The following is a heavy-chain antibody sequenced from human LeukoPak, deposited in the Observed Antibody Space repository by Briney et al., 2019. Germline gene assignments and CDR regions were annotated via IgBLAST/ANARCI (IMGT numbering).Heavy chain of an antibody. Sequence: GGSLRLSCAASGFDFDDFTMHWVRQAPGKGLEWVSLLSWDGNSTYYADSVKGRFTMSRDSTKESVCLQMNSLRSDDTALYYCAKEGGLFGSGWYAAWGQGTLVTVAS. CDR1: GFDFDDFT. V-gene: IGHV3-43*01. J-gene: IGHJ5*02. D-gene: IGHD6-19*01. CDR3: AKEGGLFGSGWYAA. CDR2: LSWDGNST.